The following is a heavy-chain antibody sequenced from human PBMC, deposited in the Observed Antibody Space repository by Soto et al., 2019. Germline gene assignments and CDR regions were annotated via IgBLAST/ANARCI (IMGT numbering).Heavy chain of an antibody. V-gene: IGHV1-69*02. CDR2: IIPILGIA. D-gene: IGHD4-17*01. Sequence: QVQLVQSGAEVKKPGSSVKVSCKASGGTFSSYTISWVRQAPGQGLEWMGRIIPILGIANYAQKFQGRVTITADQATSTAYMELSSLRSEDTAVYYCARVYMTAVGGGYYYGMDVWGQGTTVTVSS. CDR3: ARVYMTAVGGGYYYGMDV. J-gene: IGHJ6*02. CDR1: GGTFSSYT.